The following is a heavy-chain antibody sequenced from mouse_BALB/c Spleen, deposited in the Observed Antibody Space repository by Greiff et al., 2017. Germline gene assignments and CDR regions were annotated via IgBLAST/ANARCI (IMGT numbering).Heavy chain of an antibody. V-gene: IGHV3-6*02. CDR2: ISYDGSN. J-gene: IGHJ2*01. CDR1: GYSITSGYY. Sequence: EVQLVESGPGLVKPSQSLSLTCSVTGYSITSGYYWNWIRQFPGNKLEWMGYISYDGSNNYNPSLKNRISITRDTSKNQFFLKLNSVTTEDTATYYCARGGYYGNLFDYWGQGTTLTVSS. CDR3: ARGGYYGNLFDY. D-gene: IGHD2-1*01.